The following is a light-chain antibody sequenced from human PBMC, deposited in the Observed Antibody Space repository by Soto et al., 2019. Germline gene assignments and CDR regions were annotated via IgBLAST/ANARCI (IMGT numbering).Light chain of an antibody. J-gene: IGKJ1*01. V-gene: IGKV3-11*01. CDR1: QSVSSS. Sequence: EIVLTQSPATLSLSPGERVTLSCRASQSVSSSLAWYQQKPGQAPRLLIYDASNRATGIPARFSGSGSGTDFTLTISSLEPEDFAVYYCKQRTKWRTCGQGNTGDIK. CDR3: KQRTKWRT. CDR2: DAS.